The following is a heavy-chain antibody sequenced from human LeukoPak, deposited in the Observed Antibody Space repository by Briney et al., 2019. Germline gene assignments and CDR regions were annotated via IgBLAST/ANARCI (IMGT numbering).Heavy chain of an antibody. CDR3: VRASTTVPNLLDN. Sequence: PGGSLRLSCVASGFSFSNYWMHWVRQTPERGLLWVSRLSGDGSSSKYADSLKGRFTISRDNAKNTLYLQMNSLRVDDTAVYFCVRASTTVPNLLDNWGQGTLVTVSS. CDR1: GFSFSNYW. CDR2: LSGDGSSS. D-gene: IGHD4-17*01. J-gene: IGHJ4*02. V-gene: IGHV3-74*03.